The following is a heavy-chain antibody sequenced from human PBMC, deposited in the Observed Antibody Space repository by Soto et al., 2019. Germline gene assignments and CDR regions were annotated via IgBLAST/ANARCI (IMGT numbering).Heavy chain of an antibody. CDR2: ISAYNGNT. D-gene: IGHD2-15*01. J-gene: IGHJ6*03. V-gene: IGHV1-18*01. CDR3: ARDPPLYCSGGSCYPLSYMDV. CDR1: GYTFTSYG. Sequence: QVPLVQSGAEVKKPGASVKVSCKASGYTFTSYGISWVRQAPGQGLEWMGWISAYNGNTNYAQKLQGRVTMTTDTSTSTAYMELRSLRSDDTAVYYCARDPPLYCSGGSCYPLSYMDVWGKGTTVTVSS.